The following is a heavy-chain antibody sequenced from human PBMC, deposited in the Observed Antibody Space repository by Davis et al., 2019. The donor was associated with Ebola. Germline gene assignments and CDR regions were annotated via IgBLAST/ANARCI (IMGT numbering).Heavy chain of an antibody. V-gene: IGHV3-48*03. CDR3: TRASMVTFGGVMGRPDY. D-gene: IGHD3-16*01. Sequence: GGSLRLSCAASGFTFSSYEMNWVRQAPGKGLEWVSYISSSGSTIYYAESVKGRFTISRDNAKNSLFLQMNSLRVEDTALYYCTRASMVTFGGVMGRPDYWGQGTRVTVSS. CDR1: GFTFSSYE. J-gene: IGHJ4*02. CDR2: ISSSGSTI.